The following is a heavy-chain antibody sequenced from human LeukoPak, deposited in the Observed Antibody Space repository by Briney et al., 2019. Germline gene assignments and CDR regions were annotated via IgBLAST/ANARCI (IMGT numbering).Heavy chain of an antibody. CDR3: ARARSLYNWFDP. CDR2: INPNSGGT. Sequence: ASVKVSCKASGYTFTGYYMHWVRQAPGQGLEWMGWINPNSGGTNYAQKFQGWVTMTRDTSISTAYMELRSLRSDDTAVYYCARARSLYNWFDPWGQGTLVTVSS. V-gene: IGHV1-2*04. CDR1: GYTFTGYY. D-gene: IGHD1-26*01. J-gene: IGHJ5*02.